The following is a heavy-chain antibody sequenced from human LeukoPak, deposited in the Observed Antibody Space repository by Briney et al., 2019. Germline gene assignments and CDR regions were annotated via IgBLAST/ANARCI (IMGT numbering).Heavy chain of an antibody. V-gene: IGHV4-30-4*01. Sequence: SQTLSLTCTVSGGSISSGDYYWSWIRQPPGKGLEWIGYIHHSGITYYNPSLKSRVTISVDTSETQFSLKLSSVTAADTAVYYCAREVTDYSYSDIPDGFEIWGQGTMVTVSS. J-gene: IGHJ3*02. D-gene: IGHD3-9*01. CDR2: IHHSGIT. CDR1: GGSISSGDYY. CDR3: AREVTDYSYSDIPDGFEI.